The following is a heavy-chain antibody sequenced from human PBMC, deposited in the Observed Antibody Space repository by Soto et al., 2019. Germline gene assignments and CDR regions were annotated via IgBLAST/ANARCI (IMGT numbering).Heavy chain of an antibody. CDR3: ARANTWVTGRVGTH. J-gene: IGHJ4*02. V-gene: IGHV1-18*01. D-gene: IGHD1-1*01. Sequence: QIHLEQSRIEMKEPGTSLEISCATSGYSFTNYGISWVRQAPGQGLEWMGWISGYNGNTKYAQSFHDRVVMTADKFMSTGYLEIRYLRSNDTAVYYCARANTWVTGRVGTHWGQGTKVTVSS. CDR2: ISGYNGNT. CDR1: GYSFTNYG.